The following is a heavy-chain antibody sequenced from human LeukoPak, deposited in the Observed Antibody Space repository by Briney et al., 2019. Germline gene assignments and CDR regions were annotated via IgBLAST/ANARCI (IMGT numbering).Heavy chain of an antibody. J-gene: IGHJ3*02. Sequence: PGGSLRLSCTVSGFIFGDYTMNWDRQAPGKGLEWVSFIRSQDLGATTAYAASVKGRFTILRDDSKSIAYLQMNSLKTDDTAVYYCTRTPRSAGDYYDTWGQGTMVTVSS. CDR3: TRTPRSAGDYYDT. V-gene: IGHV3-49*04. CDR1: GFIFGDYT. CDR2: IRSQDLGATT. D-gene: IGHD3-10*01.